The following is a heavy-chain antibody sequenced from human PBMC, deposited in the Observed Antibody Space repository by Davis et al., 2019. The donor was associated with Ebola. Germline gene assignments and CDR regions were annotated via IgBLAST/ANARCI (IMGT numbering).Heavy chain of an antibody. D-gene: IGHD3-22*01. CDR3: ARELSAFSGYYV. CDR2: LYSGGSA. CDR1: GLTVSSTY. Sequence: GGSLRLSCAASGLTVSSTYMNWVRQAPGKGLEGVAVLYSGGSAYYADSVRGSFTISRDNSRNTLYLQMNNLRAEDTAVYYCARELSAFSGYYVWGQGTLVTVSS. V-gene: IGHV3-66*01. J-gene: IGHJ4*02.